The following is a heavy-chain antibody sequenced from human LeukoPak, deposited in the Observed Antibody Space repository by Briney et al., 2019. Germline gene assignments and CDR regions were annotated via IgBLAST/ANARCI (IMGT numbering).Heavy chain of an antibody. CDR1: GDSISSGTYY. J-gene: IGHJ4*02. CDR3: AREGGYSYGDAPLHFDY. Sequence: SETLSLTCTVSGDSISSGTYYWSWIRQPAGKGLEWIGRIDASGSINYNPTLKSRVTISVDRSKNQISLKLSSVTAADTAVYYCAREGGYSYGDAPLHFDYWGQGTLVTVSS. D-gene: IGHD5-18*01. V-gene: IGHV4-61*02. CDR2: IDASGSI.